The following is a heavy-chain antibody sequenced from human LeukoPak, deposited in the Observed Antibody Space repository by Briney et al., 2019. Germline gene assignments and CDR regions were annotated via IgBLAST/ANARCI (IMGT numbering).Heavy chain of an antibody. J-gene: IGHJ3*02. Sequence: PGGSLRLSCAASGFTFSSSAMSWVRQAPGKGLEWVSGITGSGRGDITNYADSGKGRFTISRDNSKSTLYLQMNSLRAEDTAVYYCARERGGYDFWSGLRPNAFDIWGQGTMVTVSS. CDR1: GFTFSSSA. CDR2: ITGSGRGDIT. D-gene: IGHD3-3*01. CDR3: ARERGGYDFWSGLRPNAFDI. V-gene: IGHV3-23*01.